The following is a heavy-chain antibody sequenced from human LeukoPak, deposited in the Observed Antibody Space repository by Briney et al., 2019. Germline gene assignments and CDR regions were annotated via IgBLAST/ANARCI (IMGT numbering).Heavy chain of an antibody. Sequence: GGSLRLSCAASGFTFRSYAMSWVRQAPGKGLEWVSGISGGGGSTYYADSVKGRFTVSRDNSKNMLYLQMNSLRAEDTAVYYCAKPRAEYSSSNPFDYWGQGTLVTVSS. V-gene: IGHV3-23*01. D-gene: IGHD6-6*01. CDR1: GFTFRSYA. J-gene: IGHJ4*02. CDR2: ISGGGGST. CDR3: AKPRAEYSSSNPFDY.